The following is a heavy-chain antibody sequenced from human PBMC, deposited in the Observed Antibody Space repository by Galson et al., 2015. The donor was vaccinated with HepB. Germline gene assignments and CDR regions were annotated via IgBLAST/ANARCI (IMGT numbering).Heavy chain of an antibody. Sequence: SLRLSCAASGFTFRDYYMTWIRQAPGKGLEWVSYISGTTDNTNYADSVKGRFTISRDNTENSLFLQMNSLRAEDTAVYFCARADYDSSGLDFWGQGTLVTVSS. D-gene: IGHD3-22*01. CDR3: ARADYDSSGLDF. J-gene: IGHJ4*02. V-gene: IGHV3-11*06. CDR2: ISGTTDNT. CDR1: GFTFRDYY.